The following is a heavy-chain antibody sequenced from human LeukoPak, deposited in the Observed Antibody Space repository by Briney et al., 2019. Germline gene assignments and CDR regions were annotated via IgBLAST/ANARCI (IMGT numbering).Heavy chain of an antibody. J-gene: IGHJ4*02. CDR3: ATDYGDYEPIDY. CDR1: GFTFNTYP. Sequence: GGSLRLSCAASGFTFNTYPMHWVRQAPGKGLEWVALIQDDGAKTNYADSVRGRFTISRGNSKNTLYLQMNSLRPDDTAMYYCATDYGDYEPIDYWGQGTLVTVSS. D-gene: IGHD4-17*01. CDR2: IQDDGAKT. V-gene: IGHV3-30*02.